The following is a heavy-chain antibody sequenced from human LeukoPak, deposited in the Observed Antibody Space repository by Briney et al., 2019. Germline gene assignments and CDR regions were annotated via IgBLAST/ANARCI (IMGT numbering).Heavy chain of an antibody. J-gene: IGHJ4*02. Sequence: GGSLRLSCAASGFTFSSHAMSWLHQAPGKGLEWVSSISGSGDNRNYADSVKGRFTISRDNSKSTLYLEMNSLRAEDTAIYYCAKNPLVSGTIYFDSWGQGTLLTVSS. CDR1: GFTFSSHA. D-gene: IGHD6-19*01. CDR3: AKNPLVSGTIYFDS. V-gene: IGHV3-23*01. CDR2: ISGSGDNR.